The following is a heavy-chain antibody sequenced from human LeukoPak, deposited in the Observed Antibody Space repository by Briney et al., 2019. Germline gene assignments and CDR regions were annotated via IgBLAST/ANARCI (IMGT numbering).Heavy chain of an antibody. J-gene: IGHJ3*02. D-gene: IGHD2-15*01. CDR3: ARERGYCSASTCQTSDAFDI. V-gene: IGHV1-2*02. Sequence: GASVKVSCKTSGYTFTGYYMHWVRQAPGHGLEWMGWINPNTGGTNYAQRFQGRVTMTRDTSISTAYMELSRLRSDDTAVYYCARERGYCSASTCQTSDAFDIWGQGTMVTVSS. CDR1: GYTFTGYY. CDR2: INPNTGGT.